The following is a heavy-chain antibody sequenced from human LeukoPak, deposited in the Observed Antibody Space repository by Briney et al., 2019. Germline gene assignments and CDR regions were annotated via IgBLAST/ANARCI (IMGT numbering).Heavy chain of an antibody. V-gene: IGHV5-51*01. CDR2: IYPGDSDT. J-gene: IGHJ4*02. CDR1: GYSFTSYW. D-gene: IGHD3-10*01. Sequence: GESLKISCKGSGYSFTSYWIGWVRQMPGKGLEWMGIIYPGDSDTRYSPSFQGQVTISADKSISTAYLQWSSLKASDTAMYYCARNSGSGTYYNAVDYWGQGILVTVSS. CDR3: ARNSGSGTYYNAVDY.